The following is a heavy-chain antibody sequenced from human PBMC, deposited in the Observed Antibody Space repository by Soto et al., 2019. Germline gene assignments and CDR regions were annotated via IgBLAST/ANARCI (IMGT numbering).Heavy chain of an antibody. CDR1: GGSISSGGYS. D-gene: IGHD1-1*01. Sequence: QLQLQESGSGLVKPSQTLSLTCAVSGGSISSGGYSWSWIRQPPGKGLEWIGYIYHSGSTYYNPSLKRRVPISVDRSKNQFSLKLSSVTAADTAVYYCARETTPGWFDPWGQGTLVTVSS. CDR3: ARETTPGWFDP. V-gene: IGHV4-30-2*01. CDR2: IYHSGST. J-gene: IGHJ5*02.